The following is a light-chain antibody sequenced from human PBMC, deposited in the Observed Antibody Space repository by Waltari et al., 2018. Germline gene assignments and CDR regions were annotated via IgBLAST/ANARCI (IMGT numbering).Light chain of an antibody. V-gene: IGLV2-14*03. CDR3: SSRTSGSTRVV. J-gene: IGLJ2*01. Sequence: QSALTQPASVSGSPGQSITISCTGSSGDVGGYNFVSWYQQHPGKVPKLMIYDVSNRPSGVSNRFSGSKSGNTASLTISGVQAEDEADYYCSSRTSGSTRVVFGGGTKLTVL. CDR2: DVS. CDR1: SGDVGGYNF.